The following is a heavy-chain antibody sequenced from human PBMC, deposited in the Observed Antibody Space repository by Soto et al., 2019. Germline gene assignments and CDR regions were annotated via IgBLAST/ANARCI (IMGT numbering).Heavy chain of an antibody. V-gene: IGHV1-46*01. D-gene: IGHD3-22*01. J-gene: IGHJ4*02. CDR3: ARDLTVVITRTKTRRLMGY. Sequence: ASVKVSCKASGYTFTSYYMHWVRQAPGQGLEWMGIINPSGGSTSYAQKFQGRVTTTRDTSTSTVYMELSSLRSEDTAVYYCARDLTVVITRTKTRRLMGYWGQGTLVTVSS. CDR2: INPSGGST. CDR1: GYTFTSYY.